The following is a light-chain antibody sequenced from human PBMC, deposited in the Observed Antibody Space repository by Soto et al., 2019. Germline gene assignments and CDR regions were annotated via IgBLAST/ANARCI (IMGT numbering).Light chain of an antibody. CDR1: QSVSSSY. Sequence: EIVLTQSPGTLSLSPGERATLSCRASQSVSSSYLAWYQQKPGQAPRLLIYGASSRATGIPDRFSGSGSGTDFTLTISRLGPEDFAVYYCQQYGSSPWTFGQGTKVEL. V-gene: IGKV3-20*01. CDR3: QQYGSSPWT. J-gene: IGKJ1*01. CDR2: GAS.